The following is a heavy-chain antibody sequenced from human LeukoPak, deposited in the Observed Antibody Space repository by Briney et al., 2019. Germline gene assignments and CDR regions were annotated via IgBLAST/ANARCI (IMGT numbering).Heavy chain of an antibody. CDR3: ARDGYSYGLYFDL. CDR1: GGSISSGGYY. CDR2: INHSGST. J-gene: IGHJ2*01. D-gene: IGHD5-18*01. Sequence: SETLSLTCTVSGGSISSGGYYWSWIRQHPGKGLEWIGEINHSGSTNYNPSLKSRVTISVDTSKNQFSLKLSSVTAADTAVYYCARDGYSYGLYFDLWGRGTLVTVSS. V-gene: IGHV4-31*03.